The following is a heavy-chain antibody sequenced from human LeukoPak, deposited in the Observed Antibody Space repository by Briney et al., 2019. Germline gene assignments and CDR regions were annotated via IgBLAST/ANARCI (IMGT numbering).Heavy chain of an antibody. D-gene: IGHD3-3*01. V-gene: IGHV3-23*01. J-gene: IGHJ6*02. CDR3: AKDRNAIFGDV. CDR1: GFTFSTYA. Sequence: PGGSLRLSCAASGFTFSTYAMSWVRQAPGTGLEWVSTVSGSGSSTYYADSVKGRFTISRDNSKNTLYLQMHSLRAEDTAIYYCAKDRNAIFGDVWGQGTTVTVSS. CDR2: VSGSGSST.